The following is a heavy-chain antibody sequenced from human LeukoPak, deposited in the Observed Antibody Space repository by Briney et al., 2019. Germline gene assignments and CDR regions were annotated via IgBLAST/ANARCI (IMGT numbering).Heavy chain of an antibody. V-gene: IGHV1-18*01. CDR2: INTYNGNT. Sequence: ASVTVSCKTSGYSFDSYGISWVRQAPGLGLEWMRWINTYNGNTNYAEKVQGRVTMTTDTSTSTAYMELRSLRSDDTAVYYCARDFGTNDYGDYWGQGTLVTVSS. J-gene: IGHJ4*02. CDR1: GYSFDSYG. CDR3: ARDFGTNDYGDY. D-gene: IGHD3-16*01.